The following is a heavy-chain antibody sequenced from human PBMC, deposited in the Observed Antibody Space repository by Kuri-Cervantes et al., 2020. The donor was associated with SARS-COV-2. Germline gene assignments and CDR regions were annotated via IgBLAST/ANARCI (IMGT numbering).Heavy chain of an antibody. Sequence: ESLKISCTVSGGSISSYYWSWIRQPAGKGLEWIGRIYTSGSTNCNPSLKSRVTISVDTSKNQFSLKLSSVTAADTAVYYCAAQLHCSSTSCYLNYWGQGTLVTVSS. J-gene: IGHJ4*02. D-gene: IGHD2-2*01. CDR3: AAQLHCSSTSCYLNY. CDR2: IYTSGST. V-gene: IGHV4-4*07. CDR1: GGSISSYY.